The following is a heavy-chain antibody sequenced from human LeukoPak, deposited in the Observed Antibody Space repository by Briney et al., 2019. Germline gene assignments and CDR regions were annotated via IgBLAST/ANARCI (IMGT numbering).Heavy chain of an antibody. Sequence: GGSLRLSCAASGFTFSSYWMSWVRQAPGKGLEWAANIKQDGSEKYYVDSVKGRFTISRDNAKNSLYLQMNSLRAEDTAVYYCARDLQRGYSYGPFDYWGQGTLVTVSS. J-gene: IGHJ4*02. D-gene: IGHD5-18*01. CDR3: ARDLQRGYSYGPFDY. CDR1: GFTFSSYW. V-gene: IGHV3-7*03. CDR2: IKQDGSEK.